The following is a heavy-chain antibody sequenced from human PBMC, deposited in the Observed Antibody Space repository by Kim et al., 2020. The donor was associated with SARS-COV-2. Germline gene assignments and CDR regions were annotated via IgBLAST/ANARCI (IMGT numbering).Heavy chain of an antibody. D-gene: IGHD3-22*01. V-gene: IGHV1-69*13. CDR3: ARRNGPEDSSGYSLRDAFDS. CDR1: GGTFSSYA. Sequence: SVKVSCKASGGTFSSYAISWVRQAPGQGLEWMGGIIPIFGTANYAQKFQGRVTITADESTSTAYMELSSLRSEDTAVYYCARRNGPEDSSGYSLRDAFDSWGQGTMVTVSS. CDR2: IIPIFGTA. J-gene: IGHJ3*02.